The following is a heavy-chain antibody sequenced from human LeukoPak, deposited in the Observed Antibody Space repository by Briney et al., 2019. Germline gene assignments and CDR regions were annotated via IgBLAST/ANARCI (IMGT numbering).Heavy chain of an antibody. CDR3: ARSENYYGSGALNWFDP. CDR2: ISHDGTGK. Sequence: GGSLRLSCAASGFTFSSYWMSWVRQAPGKGLEWVAVISHDGTGKYYADSVKGRFTISRDNSRNTLYLQVNNLRPEDTAVYYCARSENYYGSGALNWFDPWGQGTLVTVSS. D-gene: IGHD3-10*01. CDR1: GFTFSSYW. V-gene: IGHV3-30*03. J-gene: IGHJ5*02.